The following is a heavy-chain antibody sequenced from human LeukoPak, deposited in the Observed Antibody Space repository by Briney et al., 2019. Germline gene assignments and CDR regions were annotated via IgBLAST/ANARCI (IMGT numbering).Heavy chain of an antibody. CDR1: GFTFSSYA. V-gene: IGHV3-23*01. J-gene: IGHJ5*02. CDR2: ISGSGGST. Sequence: GGSLRLSCAASGFTFSSYAMSWVRQAPGKGLEWVSAISGSGGSTYYADSVKGRFTISRDNSKNTLHLQMNSLRAEDTAVYYCASHAQIVVVPAAIGDWFDPWGQGTLVTVSS. CDR3: ASHAQIVVVPAAIGDWFDP. D-gene: IGHD2-2*01.